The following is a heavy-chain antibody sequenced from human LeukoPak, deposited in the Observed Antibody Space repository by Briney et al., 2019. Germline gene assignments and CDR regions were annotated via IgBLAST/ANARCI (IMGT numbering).Heavy chain of an antibody. Sequence: ASVKVSCKASGYTFTGYYMHRVRQAPGQGLEWMGRINPNSGGTNYAQKFQGRVTMTRDTSISTAYMELSRLRSDDTAVYYCARVYYYGSGSYSAGAEYFQHWGQGTLVTVSS. CDR2: INPNSGGT. CDR3: ARVYYYGSGSYSAGAEYFQH. CDR1: GYTFTGYY. D-gene: IGHD3-10*01. J-gene: IGHJ1*01. V-gene: IGHV1-2*06.